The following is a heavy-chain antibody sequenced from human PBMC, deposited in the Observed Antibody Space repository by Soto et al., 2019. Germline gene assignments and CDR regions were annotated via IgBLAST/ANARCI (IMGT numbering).Heavy chain of an antibody. Sequence: GASVKVSCKASGYTFTSYGISWVRQAPGQGLEWMGWISAYNGNTNYAQKLRGRVTMTTDTSTSTAYMELRSLRSDDTAVYYCARSLTVGTPTYFDYWGQGTLVTVSS. CDR1: GYTFTSYG. CDR3: ARSLTVGTPTYFDY. J-gene: IGHJ4*02. V-gene: IGHV1-18*01. CDR2: ISAYNGNT. D-gene: IGHD1-7*01.